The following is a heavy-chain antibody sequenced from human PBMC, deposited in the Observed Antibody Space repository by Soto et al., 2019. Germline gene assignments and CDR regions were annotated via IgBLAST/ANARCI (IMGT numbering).Heavy chain of an antibody. CDR1: GGSFSGYY. Sequence: SETLSLTCAVYGGSFSGYYWSWIRQPPGKGLEWIGEINHSGSTHYNPSLKSRVTISVDTSKNQFSLKLSSVTAADTAVHYCARVRGLRRFVKDYWGQGTLVTVS. CDR3: ARVRGLRRFVKDY. J-gene: IGHJ4*02. D-gene: IGHD3-10*01. V-gene: IGHV4-34*01. CDR2: INHSGST.